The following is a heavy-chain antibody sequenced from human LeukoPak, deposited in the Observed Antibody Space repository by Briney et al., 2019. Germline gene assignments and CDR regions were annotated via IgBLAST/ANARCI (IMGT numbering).Heavy chain of an antibody. D-gene: IGHD2-2*01. CDR3: AKAYQGNSNWFDP. J-gene: IGHJ5*02. CDR2: ISYDGSNK. CDR1: GFTFSSYG. Sequence: GGSLRLSGAASGFTFSSYGMHWVRQAPGKGLEWVAVISYDGSNKYYADSVKGRFTISRDNSKNTLYLQMNSLRAEDTAVYYCAKAYQGNSNWFDPWGQGTLVTVSS. V-gene: IGHV3-30*18.